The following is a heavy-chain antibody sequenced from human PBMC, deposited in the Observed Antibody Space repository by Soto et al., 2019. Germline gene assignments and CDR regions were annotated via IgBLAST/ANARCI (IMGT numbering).Heavy chain of an antibody. Sequence: ESLKISCKGSGYSFTSYWIGWVRQMPGKGLEWMGIIYPGDSDTRYSPSFQGQVTISADKSISTAYLQWSSLKASDTAMYYFVRLLGVDKNYYYYYYMDVWGKGTTVTVSS. V-gene: IGHV5-51*01. CDR3: VRLLGVDKNYYYYYYMDV. J-gene: IGHJ6*03. CDR1: GYSFTSYW. CDR2: IYPGDSDT. D-gene: IGHD3-3*01.